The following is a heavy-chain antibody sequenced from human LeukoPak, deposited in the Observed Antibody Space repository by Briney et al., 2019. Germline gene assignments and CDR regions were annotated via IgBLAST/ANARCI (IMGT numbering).Heavy chain of an antibody. CDR2: IYTTGDT. Sequence: SETLSLTCTVSGGSISSGAYHWSWIRQPAGKGLEWIGRIYTTGDTNYNPSLKSRVTISINTSKNQFSLNLTSVTAADTAVYYCARDSCSSNSCSFDFWGQGTLVTVSS. CDR3: ARDSCSSNSCSFDF. J-gene: IGHJ4*02. D-gene: IGHD2-2*01. CDR1: GGSISSGAYH. V-gene: IGHV4-61*02.